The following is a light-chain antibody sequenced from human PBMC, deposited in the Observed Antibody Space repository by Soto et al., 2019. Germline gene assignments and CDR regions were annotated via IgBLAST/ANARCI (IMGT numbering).Light chain of an antibody. V-gene: IGKV3-20*01. CDR1: QSVTTNY. CDR2: GAS. Sequence: EIWVTQSPGTLSLSPGERATLSCRASQSVTTNYLAWYQQRPGQAPRLLIYGASTRAADIPDRFSGSGSGIDFTLTISSLEPEDSAIYYCQEYGSSRTFGQGTKVEIK. J-gene: IGKJ1*01. CDR3: QEYGSSRT.